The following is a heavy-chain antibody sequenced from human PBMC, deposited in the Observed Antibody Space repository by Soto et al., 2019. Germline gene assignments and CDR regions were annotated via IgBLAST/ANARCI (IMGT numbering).Heavy chain of an antibody. D-gene: IGHD3-16*01. CDR3: ARILGGIDY. J-gene: IGHJ4*02. CDR2: IYKDGSI. V-gene: IGHV3-66*01. Sequence: EVHLVESGGGLVQPGGSLRLSCAASGFTVGANYMTWVRQAPGKGLEWVSVIYKDGSIYYEDSVKGRFTISRDNSKNTLYLQMNSLRDEDTGVYFCARILGGIDYWGQGTLVTVSS. CDR1: GFTVGANY.